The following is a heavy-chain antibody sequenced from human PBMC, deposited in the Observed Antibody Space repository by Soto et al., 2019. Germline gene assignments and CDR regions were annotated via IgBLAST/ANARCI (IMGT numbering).Heavy chain of an antibody. CDR1: GFTFSIYW. V-gene: IGHV3-74*01. Sequence: EVQLVESGGGLVQPGGSLRLSCAASGFTFSIYWMHWVRQAPGKGLVWVSRMNMDGSRTSYADFAKGRFTISRYDAKSTVYLQMSNLRAEDTSVYYCVRGDGDRYDGHGYLGRHWGQGTLVTVSS. J-gene: IGHJ4*02. CDR3: VRGDGDRYDGHGYLGRH. D-gene: IGHD3-22*01. CDR2: MNMDGSRT.